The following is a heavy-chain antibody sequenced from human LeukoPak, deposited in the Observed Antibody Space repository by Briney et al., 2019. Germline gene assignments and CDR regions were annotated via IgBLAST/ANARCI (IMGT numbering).Heavy chain of an antibody. CDR1: GFAFSDCY. V-gene: IGHV3-11*01. J-gene: IGHJ4*02. D-gene: IGHD2-2*01. Sequence: KPGGSLRLSCAASGFAFSDCYMTWIRQAPGKGLEYISYVGGSGGDITYADSVRGRFTVSRDNAKNSLYLQMNSLRVEDTAVYYCVRYARELDYWGQGSLVTVSS. CDR3: VRYARELDY. CDR2: VGGSGGDI.